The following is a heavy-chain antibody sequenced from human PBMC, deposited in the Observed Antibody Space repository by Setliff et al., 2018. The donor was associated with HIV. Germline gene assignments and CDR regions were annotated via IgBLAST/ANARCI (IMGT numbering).Heavy chain of an antibody. CDR3: ARVSITYWYSIPTFYYYYMDV. D-gene: IGHD2-15*01. V-gene: IGHV4-34*01. CDR2: INHSGRT. CDR1: GGSFSGYH. Sequence: TSETLSLTCAVYGGSFSGYHWNWIRQHPGKGLEWIGEINHSGRTNYNPSLKSRVTISVDTSKNQFSLKLRSVTAADTAMYYCARVSITYWYSIPTFYYYYMDVWGKGTKVTVSS. J-gene: IGHJ6*03.